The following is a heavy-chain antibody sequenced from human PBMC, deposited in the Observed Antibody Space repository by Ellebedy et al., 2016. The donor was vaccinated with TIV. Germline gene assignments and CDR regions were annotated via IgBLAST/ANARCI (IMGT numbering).Heavy chain of an antibody. Sequence: GESLKISCAVSGLTFSTYYMHWVRQAPGKGLAWMAFVRYDGNNKYYADSVKGRFTISRDSAKNSMYLQMNSLRAEDTAVYYCARVRKAVAGTGGDYWGQGTLVTVSS. CDR1: GLTFSTYY. D-gene: IGHD6-19*01. CDR2: VRYDGNNK. V-gene: IGHV3-30*02. CDR3: ARVRKAVAGTGGDY. J-gene: IGHJ4*02.